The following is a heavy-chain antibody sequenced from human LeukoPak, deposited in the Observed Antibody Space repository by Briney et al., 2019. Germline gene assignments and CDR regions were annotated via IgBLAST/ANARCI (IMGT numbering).Heavy chain of an antibody. J-gene: IGHJ4*02. CDR1: GFTFSSYG. V-gene: IGHV3-30*03. D-gene: IGHD5-18*01. CDR3: ARDRADGYNYGDYFDN. Sequence: GGSLRLSCAASGFTFSSYGMHWVHQAPGKGLEWVAVISYDGSNKYYADSVKGRFTISRDNSKNTVYLQMDSLRAEDTAVYYCARDRADGYNYGDYFDNWGQGTLVTVSS. CDR2: ISYDGSNK.